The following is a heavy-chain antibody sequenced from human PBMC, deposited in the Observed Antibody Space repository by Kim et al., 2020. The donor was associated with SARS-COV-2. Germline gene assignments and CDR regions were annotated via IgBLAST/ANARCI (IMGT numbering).Heavy chain of an antibody. J-gene: IGHJ4*02. V-gene: IGHV3-11*06. Sequence: RFTISRDNAKNSLYLQMNSMRAEDTAVYYCARDQWNYYGSGSYYNALIDNWGQGTLVTVSS. D-gene: IGHD3-10*01. CDR3: ARDQWNYYGSGSYYNALIDN.